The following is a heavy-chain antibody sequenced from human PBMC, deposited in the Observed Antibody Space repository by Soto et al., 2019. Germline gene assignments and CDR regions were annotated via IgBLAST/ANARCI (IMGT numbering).Heavy chain of an antibody. CDR2: ISAYNGNT. Sequence: QVQLVQSGAEVKKPGASVKVSCKASGYTFTIYGISWVRQAPGQRLEWMGWISAYNGNTNYAQKLQGRVTMTTDTSTSTAYMELRSLRSDETAVYYCAREGDSSGWYEGWFDPWGQGTLVTVSA. CDR1: GYTFTIYG. V-gene: IGHV1-18*04. J-gene: IGHJ5*02. CDR3: AREGDSSGWYEGWFDP. D-gene: IGHD6-19*01.